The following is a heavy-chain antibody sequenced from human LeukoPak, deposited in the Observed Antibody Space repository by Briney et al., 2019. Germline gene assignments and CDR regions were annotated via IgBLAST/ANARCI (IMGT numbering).Heavy chain of an antibody. CDR1: GRSISSSSYY. CDR2: IYYSGST. D-gene: IGHD3-3*01. CDR3: ARHASYDFWSGSYYYYYYMDV. J-gene: IGHJ6*03. V-gene: IGHV4-39*01. Sequence: SETLSLTCTVSGRSISSSSYYWGWIRQPPGKGPEWIGSIYYSGSTYYNPSLKSRVTISVDTSKNQFSLKLSSVTAADTAVYYYARHASYDFWSGSYYYYYYMDVWGKGTTVTVSS.